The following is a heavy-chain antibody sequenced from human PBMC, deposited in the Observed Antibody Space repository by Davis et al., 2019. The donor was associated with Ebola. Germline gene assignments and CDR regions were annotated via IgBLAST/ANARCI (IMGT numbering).Heavy chain of an antibody. CDR1: GFTFSSYW. Sequence: GESLKISCAASGFTFSSYWMSWVRQAPGKGLEWVANIKPDGNEQQYVDSVKGRFTVSRDNVKNSLYLQLNSLRAEDTAVYYCAKVDGVVTGHYWGQGTLVTVSS. CDR3: AKVDGVVTGHY. CDR2: IKPDGNEQ. V-gene: IGHV3-7*01. J-gene: IGHJ4*02. D-gene: IGHD3-3*01.